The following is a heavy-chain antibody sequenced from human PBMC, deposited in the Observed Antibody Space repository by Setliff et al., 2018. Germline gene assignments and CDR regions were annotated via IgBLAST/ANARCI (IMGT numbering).Heavy chain of an antibody. V-gene: IGHV3-48*01. CDR1: GFTFSSYS. D-gene: IGHD6-19*01. J-gene: IGHJ4*02. CDR2: ISSSSSTI. CDR3: ARDPRKWLAPEGFDY. Sequence: GGSLRLSCAASGFTFSSYSMNWVRQAPGKGLEWVSYISSSSSTIYYADSVKGRFTISRDNAKNSLYLQMNSLRAEDTAVYYCARDPRKWLAPEGFDYWGQGTLVTVSS.